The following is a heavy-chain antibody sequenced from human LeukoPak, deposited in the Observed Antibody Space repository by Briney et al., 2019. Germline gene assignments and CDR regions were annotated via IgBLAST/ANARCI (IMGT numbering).Heavy chain of an antibody. CDR3: ARVGDDRNYYYYGMDV. V-gene: IGHV4-34*01. D-gene: IGHD4-17*01. CDR2: INHSGST. J-gene: IGHJ6*02. CDR1: GGSFSGYY. Sequence: SETLSLTCAVYGGSFSGYYWSWIRQPPGKGLEWIGEINHSGSTNYNPSLKSRVTISVDTSKNQFSLKLSSVTAADTAVYYCARVGDDRNYYYYGMDVWGQGTTVTVSS.